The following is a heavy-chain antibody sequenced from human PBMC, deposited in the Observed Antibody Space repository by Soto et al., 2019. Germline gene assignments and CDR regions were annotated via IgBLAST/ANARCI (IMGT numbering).Heavy chain of an antibody. Sequence: QVQLQQWGAGLLKPSETLSLTCAVYGGSFSGYYWSWIRQPPGQGLEWIGEINHSGSTNYDPSLKCRVTISVDTSKNQFSLQLSSVTAADTAVYYCARMDDNGFYYYSYGMDVWGQGPTVTVSS. J-gene: IGHJ6*02. CDR1: GGSFSGYY. D-gene: IGHD3-16*01. V-gene: IGHV4-34*01. CDR3: ARMDDNGFYYYSYGMDV. CDR2: INHSGST.